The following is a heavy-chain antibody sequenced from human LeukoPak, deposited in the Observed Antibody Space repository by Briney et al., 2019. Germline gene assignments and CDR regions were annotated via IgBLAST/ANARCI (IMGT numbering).Heavy chain of an antibody. V-gene: IGHV4-39*07. CDR2: IYYSGST. CDR1: GGSISSSSYY. Sequence: SETLSLTCTVSGGSISSSSYYWGWIRQPPGKGLEWIGSIYYSGSTYYNPSLKSRVTISVDTSKNQFSLKLSSVTAADTAVYYCARVRRDGYNGPDDAFDIWGQGTMVTVSS. CDR3: ARVRRDGYNGPDDAFDI. J-gene: IGHJ3*02. D-gene: IGHD5-24*01.